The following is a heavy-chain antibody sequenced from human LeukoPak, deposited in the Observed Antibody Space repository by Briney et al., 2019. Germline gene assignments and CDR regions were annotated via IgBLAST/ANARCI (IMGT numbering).Heavy chain of an antibody. V-gene: IGHV3-74*01. CDR1: GFNFRSYW. D-gene: IGHD2-15*01. CDR2: INIDGSST. Sequence: PGGSLRLSCGASGFNFRSYWMHWVRQAPGKGLVWVSHINIDGSSTTYADAVKGRFTISRDNAKDTLYLQMNSLRAEDTAVYYCARDKGWHGYFDYWGQGTLVTVSS. J-gene: IGHJ4*02. CDR3: ARDKGWHGYFDY.